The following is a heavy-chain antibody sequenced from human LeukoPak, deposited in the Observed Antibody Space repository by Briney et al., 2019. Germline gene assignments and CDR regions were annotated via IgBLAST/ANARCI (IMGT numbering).Heavy chain of an antibody. D-gene: IGHD3-16*02. J-gene: IGHJ4*02. CDR3: ASWSVLYDYVWGSYRYEELDY. V-gene: IGHV4-34*01. Sequence: SETLSLTCAVYGGSFSGYYWSWIRHPPGKGLEWIGEINHSGSTNYNPSLKSRVTISVDTSKNQFSLKLSSVTAADTAVYYCASWSVLYDYVWGSYRYEELDYWGQGTLVTVSS. CDR2: INHSGST. CDR1: GGSFSGYY.